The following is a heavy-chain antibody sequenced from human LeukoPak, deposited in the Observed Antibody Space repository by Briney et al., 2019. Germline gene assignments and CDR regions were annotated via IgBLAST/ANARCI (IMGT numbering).Heavy chain of an antibody. J-gene: IGHJ3*02. D-gene: IGHD3-9*01. Sequence: GESLKISCKGSGYSFTSYWIGWVRQMPGKGLEWMGIIHPGDSDTRYSPSFQGQVTISADKSISTAYLQWSSLKASDTAMYYCARRVEVDHFDWAPEVPYPGPFDIWGQGTMVTVSS. CDR3: ARRVEVDHFDWAPEVPYPGPFDI. V-gene: IGHV5-51*01. CDR1: GYSFTSYW. CDR2: IHPGDSDT.